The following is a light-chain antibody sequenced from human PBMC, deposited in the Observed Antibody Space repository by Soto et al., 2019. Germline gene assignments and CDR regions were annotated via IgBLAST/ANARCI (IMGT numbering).Light chain of an antibody. CDR3: QQYGTSPLT. V-gene: IGKV3-20*01. CDR2: GAS. CDR1: QRTDTNS. J-gene: IGKJ4*01. Sequence: EIVLTQSPGPLSLSPGESATLSCRASQRTDTNSLAWYQQKPGQAPRLLIYGASSRATGIPDRFSGSGSGTDFTLTISRLEPEECAVYYCQQYGTSPLTFGGGTKVEIK.